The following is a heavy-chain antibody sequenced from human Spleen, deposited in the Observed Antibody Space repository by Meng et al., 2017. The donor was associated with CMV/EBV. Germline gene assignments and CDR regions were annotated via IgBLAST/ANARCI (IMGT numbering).Heavy chain of an antibody. Sequence: GESLKISCAASGFTFSSFDMHWVRQATGKGLEWVSAIGSAGDTYYPASVKGRFTISRDNSKNTLYLQMNSLRAEDTAVYYCARRSSSSRPDDYWGQGTLVTVSS. CDR1: GFTFSSFD. D-gene: IGHD6-6*01. V-gene: IGHV3-13*01. J-gene: IGHJ4*02. CDR2: IGSAGDT. CDR3: ARRSSSSRPDDY.